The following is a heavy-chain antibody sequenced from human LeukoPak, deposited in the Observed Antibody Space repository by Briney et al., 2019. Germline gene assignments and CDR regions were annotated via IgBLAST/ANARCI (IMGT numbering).Heavy chain of an antibody. CDR1: GFTLSSYA. CDR2: ISYDGSNK. CDR3: ARDRGYGGNRPETFDI. Sequence: GGSLRLSCAASGFTLSSYAMHWVRQAPGKGLEWVAVISYDGSNKYYADSVKGRVTISRDNTKNSLYLQMNSLRVEDTAVYYCARDRGYGGNRPETFDIWGQGTMVTVSS. D-gene: IGHD4-23*01. J-gene: IGHJ3*02. V-gene: IGHV3-30-3*01.